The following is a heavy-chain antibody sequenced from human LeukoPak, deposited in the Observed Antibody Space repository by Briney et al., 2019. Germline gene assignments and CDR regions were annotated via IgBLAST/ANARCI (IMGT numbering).Heavy chain of an antibody. Sequence: SETLSLTCTVSGGSISSYYWSWTRQPPGKGLEWIGYIYYSGSTNYNPSLKSRVTISVDTSKNQFSLKLSSVTAADTAMYYCARDEGYCSSTSCSAFDYWGQGTLVTVSS. CDR1: GGSISSYY. CDR2: IYYSGST. V-gene: IGHV4-59*01. J-gene: IGHJ4*02. CDR3: ARDEGYCSSTSCSAFDY. D-gene: IGHD2-2*01.